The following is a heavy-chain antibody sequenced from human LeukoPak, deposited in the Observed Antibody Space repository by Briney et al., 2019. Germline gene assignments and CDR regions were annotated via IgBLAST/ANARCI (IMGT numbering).Heavy chain of an antibody. D-gene: IGHD3-16*02. CDR1: RFTFDDYG. J-gene: IGHJ4*02. CDR2: ISGDGGST. V-gene: IGHV3-43*02. CDR3: TKDLVWGSYRSLDY. Sequence: GGSLRLSCTASRFTFDDYGMHWVRQTPGKDLEWIYLISGDGGSTYYADSVKGRFSISRDNSKNSLYLQINSLRSEDTALYYCTKDLVWGSYRSLDYWGQGTLVTVSS.